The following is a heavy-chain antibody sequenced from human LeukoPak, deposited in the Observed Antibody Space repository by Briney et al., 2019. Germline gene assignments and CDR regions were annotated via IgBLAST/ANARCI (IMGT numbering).Heavy chain of an antibody. CDR3: AKDLYDYVWGSYPYYFDY. D-gene: IGHD3-16*01. CDR1: GFTFSSYA. V-gene: IGHV3-23*01. Sequence: GSLRLSCAASGFTFSSYAMSWVRQAPGKGLEWVSAISGSGGSTYYADSVKGRFTISRDNSKNTLYLQMNSLRAEDTAVYYCAKDLYDYVWGSYPYYFDYWGQGTLVTVSS. J-gene: IGHJ4*02. CDR2: ISGSGGST.